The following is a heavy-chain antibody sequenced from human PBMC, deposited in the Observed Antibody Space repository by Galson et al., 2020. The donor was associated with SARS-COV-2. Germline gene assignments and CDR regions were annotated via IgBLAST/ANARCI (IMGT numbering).Heavy chain of an antibody. CDR3: ARLIAVTGTTDYFDY. Sequence: SETLSFTCTVSGGSISGHYWSWIRQPPGKGLEYIAYIYYSGRTDYNPSLKSRVTISVDTSKNQFSLKLSSVTAADTAVYYCARLIAVTGTTDYFDYWGQGTLVTVSS. J-gene: IGHJ4*02. CDR1: GGSISGHY. D-gene: IGHD6-19*01. CDR2: IYYSGRT. V-gene: IGHV4-59*11.